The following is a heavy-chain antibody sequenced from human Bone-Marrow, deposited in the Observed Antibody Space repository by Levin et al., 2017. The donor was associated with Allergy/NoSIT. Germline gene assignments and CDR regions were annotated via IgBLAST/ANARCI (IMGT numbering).Heavy chain of an antibody. Sequence: GASVKVSCKVSGYTLAELSIHWVRQAPEKGLEWMGGFDPKHGGTIYAQNFEGRVTMTEDTSTDTAYMELSSLRPVDTAVYYCSTAIVMAEKKDFWGQGTLVTVSS. CDR1: GYTLAELS. CDR3: STAIVMAEKKDF. J-gene: IGHJ4*02. D-gene: IGHD2/OR15-2a*01. V-gene: IGHV1-24*01. CDR2: FDPKHGGT.